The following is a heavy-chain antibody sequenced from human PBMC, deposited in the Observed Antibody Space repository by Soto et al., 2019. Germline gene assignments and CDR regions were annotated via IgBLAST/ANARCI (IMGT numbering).Heavy chain of an antibody. CDR3: ARGEGYSSDSHWYFDL. V-gene: IGHV3-11*06. CDR1: GFTSSDYY. D-gene: IGHD6-19*01. Sequence: GGSLRLSCAASGFTSSDYYINWIRQTPGKGLGWVSYISGSYSYTNYADSVKGRFTISRDNAKNSVFLQLNSLRGEDTAVYYCARGEGYSSDSHWYFDLWGRGTLVTVSS. CDR2: ISGSYSYT. J-gene: IGHJ2*01.